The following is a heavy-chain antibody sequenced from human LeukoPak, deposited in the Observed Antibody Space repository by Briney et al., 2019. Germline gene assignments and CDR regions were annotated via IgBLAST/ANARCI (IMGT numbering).Heavy chain of an antibody. D-gene: IGHD1-26*01. CDR2: MQYDGSDK. Sequence: GGSLRLSCAVSGFNGMHWVRQAPGKGLEWVAFMQYDGSDKSYADSVKGRFTISRDNSKNTLYLQMNSLRPEDTAVYYCATDGGKWKLLFDYWGQGTLVTVSS. CDR1: GFNG. J-gene: IGHJ4*02. V-gene: IGHV3-30*02. CDR3: ATDGGKWKLLFDY.